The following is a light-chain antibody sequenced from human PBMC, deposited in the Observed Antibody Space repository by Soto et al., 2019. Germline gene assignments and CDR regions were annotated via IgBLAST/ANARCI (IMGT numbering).Light chain of an antibody. Sequence: DIQMTQSPSSLSASVGDRVTITCRASQSISSYLNWYQQKPGKAPKLLIYAASSLQSGVPSRFSGSGSGTDFALTISSLQPEDFATYYCQQSYSTPVGRGNKLEIK. CDR1: QSISSY. V-gene: IGKV1-39*01. CDR3: QQSYSTP. J-gene: IGKJ2*01. CDR2: AAS.